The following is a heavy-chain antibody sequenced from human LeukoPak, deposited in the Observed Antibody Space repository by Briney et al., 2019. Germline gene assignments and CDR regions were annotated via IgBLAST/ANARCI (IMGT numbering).Heavy chain of an antibody. CDR3: THGSGFYYDY. CDR2: IKSKKDGGTT. D-gene: IGHD3-22*01. CDR1: GLTVSNVW. J-gene: IGHJ4*02. V-gene: IGHV3-15*07. Sequence: GGSLRLSCAVSGLTVSNVWMNWVRQAPGKGLEWVGRIKSKKDGGTTEFAAPVRGRFTISRDDSQNTLYLQMNSLTSDDTAVYYCTHGSGFYYDYWGQGTLVTVSS.